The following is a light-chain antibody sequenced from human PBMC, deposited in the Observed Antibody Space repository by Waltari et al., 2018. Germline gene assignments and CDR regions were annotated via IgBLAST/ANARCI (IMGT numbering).Light chain of an antibody. J-gene: IGLJ1*01. V-gene: IGLV2-23*01. CDR2: EGS. CDR3: CSYAGSSTYV. CDR1: SSDVGRYNL. Sequence: QSALTQPASVSGSPGPSITISCTGTSSDVGRYNLVSWYQQHQGKAPKPMIYEGSKRPSGVSNRFSGSKSGNTASLTISGLQAEDEADYYCCSYAGSSTYVFGTGTKVTVL.